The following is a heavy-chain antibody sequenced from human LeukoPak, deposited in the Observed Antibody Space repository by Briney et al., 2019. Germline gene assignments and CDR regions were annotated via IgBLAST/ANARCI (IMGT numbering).Heavy chain of an antibody. CDR1: GGTFSSYA. Sequence: GASVKVSCKASGGTFSSYAISWVRQAPGQGLEWMGGIIPIFGTANYAQKFQGRVTITADESTSTAYMELSSLRSEDTAVYYCASQTTRASYDFWSGLFDYWGQGTLVTVSS. D-gene: IGHD3-3*01. J-gene: IGHJ4*02. CDR3: ASQTTRASYDFWSGLFDY. V-gene: IGHV1-69*13. CDR2: IIPIFGTA.